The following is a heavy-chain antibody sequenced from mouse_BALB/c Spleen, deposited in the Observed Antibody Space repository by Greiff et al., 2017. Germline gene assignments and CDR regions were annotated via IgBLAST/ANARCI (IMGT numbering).Heavy chain of an antibody. CDR1: GFNIKDTY. CDR3: ARSGWLLPLFDY. V-gene: IGHV14-3*02. D-gene: IGHD2-3*01. CDR2: IDPANGNT. J-gene: IGHJ2*01. Sequence: SGAELVKPGASVKLSCTASGFNIKDTYMHWVKQRPEQGLEWIGRIDPANGNTKYDPKFQGKATITADTSSNTAYLQLSSLTSEDTAVYYCARSGWLLPLFDYWGQGTTLTVSS.